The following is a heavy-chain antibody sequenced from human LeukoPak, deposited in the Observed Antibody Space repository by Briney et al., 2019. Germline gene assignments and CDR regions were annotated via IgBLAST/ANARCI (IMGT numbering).Heavy chain of an antibody. J-gene: IGHJ4*02. Sequence: GGSLRLSCEASRFTFSNYWMSWVRQAPGKGLEWVANINQDGSKKRYADSMKGRFTISRDNAKESLFLQLSSLRAEDTAVYYCAKWGPYCVGDYCPALDSWGPGTLVTVSS. CDR1: RFTFSNYW. V-gene: IGHV3-7*01. CDR2: INQDGSKK. D-gene: IGHD2-21*02. CDR3: AKWGPYCVGDYCPALDS.